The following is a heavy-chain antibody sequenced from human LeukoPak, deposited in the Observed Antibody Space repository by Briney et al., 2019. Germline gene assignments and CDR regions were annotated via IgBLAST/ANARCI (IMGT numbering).Heavy chain of an antibody. V-gene: IGHV4-59*08. Sequence: SETLSLTCTVSGGAISRYCWSWIRQPPGKGLEWIGYIYYSGSTNYNPSLKSRVTISVDTSKNQFSLKLSSVTAADTAVYYCARHRAFAFDIWGQGTMVTVSS. J-gene: IGHJ3*02. CDR2: IYYSGST. CDR3: ARHRAFAFDI. CDR1: GGAISRYC.